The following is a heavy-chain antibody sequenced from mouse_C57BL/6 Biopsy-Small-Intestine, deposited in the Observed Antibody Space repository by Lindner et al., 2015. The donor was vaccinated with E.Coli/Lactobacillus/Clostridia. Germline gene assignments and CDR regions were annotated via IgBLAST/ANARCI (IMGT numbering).Heavy chain of an antibody. D-gene: IGHD2-5*01. J-gene: IGHJ2*01. CDR2: IYPGDGDT. Sequence: VQLQESGAELVKPGASVKISCKASGYAFSSYWMNWVKQRPGKGLEWIGQIYPGDGDTNYNGKFKGKATLTADKSSSTAYMQLSSLTSEDSAVYFCARGLDSNLDFDYWGQGTTLTVSS. CDR1: GYAFSSYW. CDR3: ARGLDSNLDFDY. V-gene: IGHV1-80*01.